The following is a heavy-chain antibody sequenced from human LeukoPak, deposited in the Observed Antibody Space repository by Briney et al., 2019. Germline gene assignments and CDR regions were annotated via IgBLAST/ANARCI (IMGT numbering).Heavy chain of an antibody. CDR3: SRDFPGYSYGYLSDY. CDR2: IRSKAYGGTT. V-gene: IGHV3-49*04. CDR1: GFTFGDYA. D-gene: IGHD5-18*01. J-gene: IGHJ4*02. Sequence: GGSLRLSCTASGFTFGDYAMSWVRQAPGKGLEWVGFIRSKAYGGTTEHAASVKGRFTISRDDSKSIAYLQMNSLKTEDTAVYYCSRDFPGYSYGYLSDYWGQGTLVTVPS.